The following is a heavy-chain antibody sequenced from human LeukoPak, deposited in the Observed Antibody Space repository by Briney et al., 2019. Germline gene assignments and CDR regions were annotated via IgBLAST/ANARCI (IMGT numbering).Heavy chain of an antibody. Sequence: ASVKVSCKASGGTFSSYAISWARQAPGQGLEWMGRIIPIFGIANYAQKFQGGVTITADKSTSTAYMELSSLRSEDTAVYYCARDRDYGSGPGIWGQGTMVTVSS. CDR1: GGTFSSYA. CDR2: IIPIFGIA. D-gene: IGHD3-10*01. CDR3: ARDRDYGSGPGI. J-gene: IGHJ3*02. V-gene: IGHV1-69*04.